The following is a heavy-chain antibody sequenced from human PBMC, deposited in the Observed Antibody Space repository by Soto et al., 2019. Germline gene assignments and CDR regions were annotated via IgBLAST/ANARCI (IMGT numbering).Heavy chain of an antibody. CDR2: IIPIFGTA. Sequence: QVQLVQSGAEVKKPGSSVKVSCKASGGTFSSYAISWVRQDPGQGLEWMGGIIPIFGTANYAQKFQGRVTITADKSTSTDYMELSSLRSEDTAVYCWASGDVCGGDCYSSAYWGQGPLVTVSS. D-gene: IGHD2-21*02. J-gene: IGHJ4*02. CDR1: GGTFSSYA. CDR3: ASGDVCGGDCYSSAY. V-gene: IGHV1-69*06.